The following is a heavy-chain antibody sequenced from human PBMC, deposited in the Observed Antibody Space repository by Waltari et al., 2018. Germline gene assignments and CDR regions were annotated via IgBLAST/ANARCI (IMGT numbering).Heavy chain of an antibody. Sequence: QLQLQESGPGLVKPSETLSLTGTVSSGAISSSGDYWGWIRQPPGQGLEWMGSIYYSATTYSNPSLKTRVTISVDTSKHQFSLKVTSVTAADTAVYYCAKVWKNYRTDYWGQGTLVTVSS. V-gene: IGHV4-39*07. J-gene: IGHJ4*02. D-gene: IGHD1-7*01. CDR1: SGAISSSGDY. CDR3: AKVWKNYRTDY. CDR2: IYYSATT.